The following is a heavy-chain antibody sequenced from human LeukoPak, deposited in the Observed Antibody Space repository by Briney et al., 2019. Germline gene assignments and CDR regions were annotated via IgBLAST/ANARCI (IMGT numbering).Heavy chain of an antibody. Sequence: ASVKVSCKASGYTFTSYYMHWVRQAPGQGLEWMGVINPSGGSTIYAQKFQGRVTMTEDTSTDTAYMELSSLRSEDTAVYYCATGEQWLVPFDYWGQGTLVTVSS. CDR3: ATGEQWLVPFDY. D-gene: IGHD6-19*01. V-gene: IGHV1-46*01. CDR1: GYTFTSYY. J-gene: IGHJ4*02. CDR2: INPSGGST.